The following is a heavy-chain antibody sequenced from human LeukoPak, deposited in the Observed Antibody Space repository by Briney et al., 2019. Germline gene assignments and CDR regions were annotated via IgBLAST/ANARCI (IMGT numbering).Heavy chain of an antibody. CDR3: ARKDYRDAFDI. D-gene: IGHD3-10*01. V-gene: IGHV4-59*01. CDR2: IYYSGST. CDR1: GGSISSYY. J-gene: IGHJ3*02. Sequence: SETLSLTCTVSGGSISSYYWSWIRQPPGKGLEWIGYIYYSGSTNYNPSLKSRVTISVDTSKNQFSLKLSSATAADTAVYYCARKDYRDAFDIWGQGTMVTVSS.